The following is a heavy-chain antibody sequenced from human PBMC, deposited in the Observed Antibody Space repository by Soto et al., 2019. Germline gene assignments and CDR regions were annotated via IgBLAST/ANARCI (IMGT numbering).Heavy chain of an antibody. CDR2: INWNGGST. Sequence: PGGSLRLSCAASGFTFDDYGMSWVRQAPGKGLEWVSGINWNGGSTGYADSVKGRFTISRDNAKNSLYLQMNSLRAEDTALYYCARDRPPRGISDYGGNRPNIPWGQGTLVTVSS. V-gene: IGHV3-20*04. D-gene: IGHD4-17*01. J-gene: IGHJ5*02. CDR3: ARDRPPRGISDYGGNRPNIP. CDR1: GFTFDDYG.